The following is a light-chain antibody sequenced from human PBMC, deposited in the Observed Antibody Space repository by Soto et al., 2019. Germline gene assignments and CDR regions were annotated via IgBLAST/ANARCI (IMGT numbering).Light chain of an antibody. Sequence: QSALTQPASVSGSPGQSITISCTGTSSDVGGYNYVSWYQQHPGKAPKLMIYEVSNRPSGVSNRFSGSKSGNTASLTISGRQAEDEADYYCSSFTSINTGVFGGGTKLTVL. J-gene: IGLJ3*02. V-gene: IGLV2-14*01. CDR2: EVS. CDR3: SSFTSINTGV. CDR1: SSDVGGYNY.